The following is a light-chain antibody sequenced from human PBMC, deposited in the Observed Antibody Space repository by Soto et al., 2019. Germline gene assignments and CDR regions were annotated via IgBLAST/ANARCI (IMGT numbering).Light chain of an antibody. CDR3: QQRSK. CDR2: DAS. J-gene: IGKJ5*01. CDR1: QSVSSY. Sequence: EIGMAQSPATLSLSPGERATLSCRASQSVSSYLAWYQQKPGQAPRLLIYDASNRATSIPARFSGSGSGTDFTLTISSLEPEDFAVYYCQQRSKFGQGRRLEIK. V-gene: IGKV3-11*01.